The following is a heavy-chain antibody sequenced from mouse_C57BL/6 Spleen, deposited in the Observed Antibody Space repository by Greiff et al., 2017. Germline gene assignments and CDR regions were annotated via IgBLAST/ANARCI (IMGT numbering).Heavy chain of an antibody. V-gene: IGHV5-6*01. D-gene: IGHD2-2*01. Sequence: EVMLVESGGDLVKPGGSLKLSCAASGFTFSSYGMSWVRQTPDKRLEWVATISSGGSYTYYPDSVKGRFTISRDNAKNTLYLQMSSLKSEDTAMYYCARHEDYGYDDYAMDYWGQGTSVTVSS. CDR3: ARHEDYGYDDYAMDY. CDR2: ISSGGSYT. CDR1: GFTFSSYG. J-gene: IGHJ4*01.